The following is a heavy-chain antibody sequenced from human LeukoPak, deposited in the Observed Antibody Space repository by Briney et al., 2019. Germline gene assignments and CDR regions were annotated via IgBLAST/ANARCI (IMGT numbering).Heavy chain of an antibody. CDR2: ISSSSSYI. D-gene: IGHD3-10*01. V-gene: IGHV3-21*01. Sequence: PGGSLRLSCAASGFTFSTYSINWVRQAPGKGLEWVSSISSSSSYIYYADSVKGRFTISRDNAKNSLYLQMNSLRAEDTAVYYCARDHATYGSGRYYYFDYWGQGTLVTVSS. CDR3: ARDHATYGSGRYYYFDY. CDR1: GFTFSTYS. J-gene: IGHJ4*02.